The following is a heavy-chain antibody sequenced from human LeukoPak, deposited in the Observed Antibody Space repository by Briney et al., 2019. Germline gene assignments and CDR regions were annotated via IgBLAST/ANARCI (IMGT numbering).Heavy chain of an antibody. CDR2: ISGSGGST. CDR1: GVTLSSYA. Sequence: GGSLRLSCAASGVTLSSYAMSWARQAPGKGLEWVSAISGSGGSTYYADSVKGRFTISRDNSKNTLYLQMNSLRAEDTAVYYCAKDRSSSSGKSNWFDPWGQGTLVTVSS. D-gene: IGHD6-6*01. J-gene: IGHJ5*02. V-gene: IGHV3-23*01. CDR3: AKDRSSSSGKSNWFDP.